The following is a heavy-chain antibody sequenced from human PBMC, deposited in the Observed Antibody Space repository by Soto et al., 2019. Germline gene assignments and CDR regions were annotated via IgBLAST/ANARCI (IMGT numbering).Heavy chain of an antibody. CDR2: IYYSGST. CDR3: AREELLRGVAFDY. CDR1: GGSISSGDYY. V-gene: IGHV4-30-4*01. J-gene: IGHJ4*02. Sequence: SETLSLTCTVSGGSISSGDYYWSWIRQPPGKGLEWIGYIYYSGSTYYNPSLKSRVTISVDTSKNQFSLKLSSVTAADTAVYYCAREELLRGVAFDYWGQGTLVTVSS. D-gene: IGHD1-7*01.